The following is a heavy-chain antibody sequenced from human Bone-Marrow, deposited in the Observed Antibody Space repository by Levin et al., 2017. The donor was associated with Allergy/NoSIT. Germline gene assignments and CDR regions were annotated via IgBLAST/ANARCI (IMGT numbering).Heavy chain of an antibody. CDR1: GYTFIGYY. CDR3: AVERAVAGLH. V-gene: IGHV1-2*06. J-gene: IGHJ4*02. CDR2: ITPNNGAT. Sequence: PGGSLRLSCKASGYTFIGYYIHWIRQAPGQGLEWMGRITPNNGATNYAQKFQDRVTMTRDTSISTAYMELSRLTSDDTAVYFCAVERAVAGLHWGQGSLVTVSS. D-gene: IGHD6-19*01.